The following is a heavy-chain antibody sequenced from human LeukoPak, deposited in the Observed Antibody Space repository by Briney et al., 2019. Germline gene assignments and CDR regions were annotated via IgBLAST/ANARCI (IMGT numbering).Heavy chain of an antibody. CDR2: INPSGGST. J-gene: IGHJ5*02. CDR3: ARVRSGSNWFDP. V-gene: IGHV1-46*01. D-gene: IGHD1-26*01. Sequence: ASVKVSCKASGYTFTSYYMHWVRQAPGQGLEWMGIINPSGGSTSYAQKFQCRVTMTRDTSTSTAYMELSSLRSEDTAVYYCARVRSGSNWFDPWGQGTLVTVSS. CDR1: GYTFTSYY.